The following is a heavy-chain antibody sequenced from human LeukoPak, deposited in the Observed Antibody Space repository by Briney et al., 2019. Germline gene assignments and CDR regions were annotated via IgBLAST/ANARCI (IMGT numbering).Heavy chain of an antibody. CDR1: GFTFSSYS. CDR3: ARWAMGPEHMDV. Sequence: GGSLRLSCAASGFTFSSYSMKWVRQAPGKGLEWVSSISSSSSYIYYADSVKGRFTIPRDNAKNSLYLKMNSLSAEDTAVYYCARWAMGPEHMDVWGKGTTVTVSS. CDR2: ISSSSSYI. V-gene: IGHV3-21*01. D-gene: IGHD5-18*01. J-gene: IGHJ6*03.